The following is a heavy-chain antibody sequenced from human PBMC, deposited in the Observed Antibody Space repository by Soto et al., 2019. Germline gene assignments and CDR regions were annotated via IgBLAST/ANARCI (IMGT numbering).Heavy chain of an antibody. CDR3: AKDSDYYGSGSSTHPFDY. CDR1: GFTFSSYG. V-gene: IGHV3-30*18. Sequence: QVQLVESGGGVVQPGRSLRLSCAASGFTFSSYGMHWVRQAPGKGLEWVAVISYDGSNKYYADSVKGRFTISRDNSKNTLYLQMNSLRAEDTAVYYCAKDSDYYGSGSSTHPFDYWGQGTLVTVSS. CDR2: ISYDGSNK. J-gene: IGHJ4*02. D-gene: IGHD3-10*01.